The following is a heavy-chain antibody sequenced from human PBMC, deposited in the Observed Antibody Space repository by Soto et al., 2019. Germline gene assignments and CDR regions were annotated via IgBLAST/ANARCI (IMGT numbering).Heavy chain of an antibody. CDR2: IYYSGNT. CDR1: GGSISSYY. CDR3: ATHPPYGPLDH. D-gene: IGHD4-17*01. Sequence: PSETLSLTCTVSGGSISSYYWSWIRQPPGKGLEWIGYIYYSGNTNYNPSLKSRVTISVDTSKNQFSLRLTSVTAADTAVYYCATHPPYGPLDHWGQGTLVTVSS. J-gene: IGHJ4*02. V-gene: IGHV4-59*08.